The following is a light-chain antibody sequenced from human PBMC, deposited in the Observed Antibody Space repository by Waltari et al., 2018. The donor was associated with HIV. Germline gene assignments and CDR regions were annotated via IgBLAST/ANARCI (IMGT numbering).Light chain of an antibody. Sequence: QSALTQPRSVSGSPGQSVTISCTGTNSDVGGYNLFSWYQQYPGKAPKFLIYDVNKRPAGVPDRFSASKSGNTASLTISGIQAEDEAEYYCCSYADSYSYVFGTGTKVTVL. CDR2: DVN. CDR1: NSDVGGYNL. CDR3: CSYADSYSYV. J-gene: IGLJ1*01. V-gene: IGLV2-11*01.